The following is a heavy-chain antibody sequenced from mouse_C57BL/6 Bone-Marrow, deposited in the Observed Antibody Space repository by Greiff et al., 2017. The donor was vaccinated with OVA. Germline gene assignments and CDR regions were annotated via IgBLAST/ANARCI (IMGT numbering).Heavy chain of an antibody. D-gene: IGHD1-1*01. CDR3: ARSYYGSSCPFDY. Sequence: EVQLVESGGGLVKPGGSLKLSCAASGFTFSDYGMHWVRQAPEKGLEWVAYISSGSSTIYYADTVKGRFTISSDNAKNTLFLQMTSLRSEDTAMYYCARSYYGSSCPFDYWGQGTTLTVSS. J-gene: IGHJ2*01. CDR2: ISSGSSTI. CDR1: GFTFSDYG. V-gene: IGHV5-17*01.